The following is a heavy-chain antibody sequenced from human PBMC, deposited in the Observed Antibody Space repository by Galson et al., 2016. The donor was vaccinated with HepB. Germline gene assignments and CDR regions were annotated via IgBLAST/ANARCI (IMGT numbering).Heavy chain of an antibody. D-gene: IGHD6-13*01. Sequence: CAISGDSVSSNSAAWNWIRQSPSRSLEWLGRTYHRSKWYNDYAVSVKSRITINPDTSKNQFSLQLNSVTPEDTAVYYCARDETRYNSSLNYNYYYYMDVWGKGTTVTVSS. CDR3: ARDETRYNSSLNYNYYYYMDV. J-gene: IGHJ6*03. V-gene: IGHV6-1*01. CDR1: GDSVSSNSAA. CDR2: TYHRSKWYN.